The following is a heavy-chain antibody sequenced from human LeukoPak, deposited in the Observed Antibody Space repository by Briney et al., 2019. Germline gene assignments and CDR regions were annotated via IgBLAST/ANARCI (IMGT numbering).Heavy chain of an antibody. J-gene: IGHJ5*02. CDR2: FDPEDGET. V-gene: IGHV1-24*01. D-gene: IGHD2-2*01. CDR1: GYTLTELS. CDR3: ATVIGQSSSPPSDWFDP. Sequence: ASVKVSCKVSGYTLTELSMHWVRQAPGKGLEWMGGFDPEDGETIYAQKFQGRVTMTEDTSTDTVYMELSSLRSEGTAVYYCATVIGQSSSPPSDWFDPWGQGTLVTVSS.